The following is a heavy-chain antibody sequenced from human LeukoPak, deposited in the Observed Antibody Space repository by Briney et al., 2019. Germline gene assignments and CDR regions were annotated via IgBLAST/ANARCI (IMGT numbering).Heavy chain of an antibody. V-gene: IGHV4-34*01. CDR1: GGSFSGYY. CDR2: INHSGST. J-gene: IGHJ4*02. CDR3: ARDSAWQIGGYPWTFDY. D-gene: IGHD3-22*01. Sequence: PSETLSLTCAVYGGSFSGYYWSWIRQPPGKGLEWIGEINHSGSTNYNPSLKSRVTISVDTSKNQFSLKLSSVTAADTAVYYCARDSAWQIGGYPWTFDYWGQGTLVTVSS.